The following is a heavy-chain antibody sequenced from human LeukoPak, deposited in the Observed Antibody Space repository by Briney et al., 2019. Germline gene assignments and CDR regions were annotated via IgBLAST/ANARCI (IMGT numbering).Heavy chain of an antibody. Sequence: GGSLRLPCAASGFTFSSYSMNWVRQAPGKGLGWASSISSISSYIYYADSVKGRFTISRDNAKNSLYLQMNSLRAEDTAVYYCARDGSEDYYDSSGYYGIDYWGQGTLVTVSS. CDR1: GFTFSSYS. CDR3: ARDGSEDYYDSSGYYGIDY. CDR2: ISSISSYI. D-gene: IGHD3-22*01. J-gene: IGHJ4*02. V-gene: IGHV3-21*01.